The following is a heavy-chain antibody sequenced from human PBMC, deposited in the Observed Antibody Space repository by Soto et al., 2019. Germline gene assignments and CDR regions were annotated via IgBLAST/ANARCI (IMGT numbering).Heavy chain of an antibody. CDR2: IQYSGAS. Sequence: TSETLSLTCTVSGGSVRSTNYCWGWIRQPPGKGLEWIGLIQYSGASFYNPSLKSQITISADTSRNQFSLTLTSVTAADTALFFCAARACANTGWLYFDYWGQGALVIVSS. V-gene: IGHV4-39*01. CDR3: AARACANTGWLYFDY. CDR1: GGSVRSTNYC. J-gene: IGHJ4*02. D-gene: IGHD2-8*01.